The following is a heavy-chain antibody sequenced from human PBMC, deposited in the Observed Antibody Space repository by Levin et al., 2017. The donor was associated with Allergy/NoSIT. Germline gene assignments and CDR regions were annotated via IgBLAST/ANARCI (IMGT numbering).Heavy chain of an antibody. CDR1: GFTFSSYD. CDR2: IGSSGTI. V-gene: IGHV3-48*02. Sequence: GESLKISCAASGFTFSSYDMNWVRQAPGKGLEWVSYIGSSGTIYYADSVKGRFTISRDNAKNSLYLQMNSLRDEDTAVYYCARDVAIGYWGQGTLVTVSS. J-gene: IGHJ4*02. CDR3: ARDVAIGY.